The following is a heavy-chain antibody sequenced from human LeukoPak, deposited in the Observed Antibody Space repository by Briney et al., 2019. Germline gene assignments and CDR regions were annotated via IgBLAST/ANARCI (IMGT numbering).Heavy chain of an antibody. Sequence: GGSLRLSCAASGFTFSDYWMSWVRQAPGKGLEWVANIKQDGTEKNYLDSVKGRFILSRDNAKNSLYLQLNFLRAEDTAVYYCAKELRSISATTGFDYWGQGTLVTVSS. CDR3: AKELRSISATTGFDY. CDR2: IKQDGTEK. J-gene: IGHJ4*02. CDR1: GFTFSDYW. V-gene: IGHV3-7*03. D-gene: IGHD1-20*01.